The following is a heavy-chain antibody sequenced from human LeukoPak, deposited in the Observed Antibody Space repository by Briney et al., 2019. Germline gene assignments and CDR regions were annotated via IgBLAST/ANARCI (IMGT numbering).Heavy chain of an antibody. Sequence: GWSLMLSCVASGFIFSNYAMSWVRQAPERGLEWVSTISSRGDSTYDADSVKGRFTISRDNSKNSLYLQMNNVRVEDTAVNYCAKGPRPDITVAHTVENWGQGTLVTVSS. CDR1: GFIFSNYA. J-gene: IGHJ4*02. CDR3: AKGPRPDITVAHTVEN. D-gene: IGHD6-19*01. V-gene: IGHV3-23*01. CDR2: ISSRGDST.